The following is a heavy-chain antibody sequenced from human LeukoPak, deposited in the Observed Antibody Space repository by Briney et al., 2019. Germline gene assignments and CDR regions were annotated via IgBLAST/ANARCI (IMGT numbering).Heavy chain of an antibody. CDR3: ARVRSGWYLVDC. CDR1: GYTFTSYG. D-gene: IGHD6-19*01. CDR2: ISAYNGNT. J-gene: IGHJ4*02. Sequence: GSSVKVSCKASGYTFTSYGISWVRQAPGQGLEWMGWISAYNGNTNYAQKLQGRVTMTTDTSTSTAYMELRSLRSDDTAVYFCARVRSGWYLVDCWGQGTLVTVSS. V-gene: IGHV1-18*01.